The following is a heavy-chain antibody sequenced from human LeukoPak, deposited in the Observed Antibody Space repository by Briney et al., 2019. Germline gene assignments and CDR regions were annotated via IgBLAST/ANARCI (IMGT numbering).Heavy chain of an antibody. D-gene: IGHD6-19*01. Sequence: EASVTVSCKASGYTFTSYAMNWVRQAPGQGLEWMGWINTNTGNPTYAQGFTGRFVFSLDTSVSTAYLQISSPKAEDTAVYYCARVERSSGWEDIPNWFDPWGQGTLVTVSS. J-gene: IGHJ5*02. V-gene: IGHV7-4-1*02. CDR1: GYTFTSYA. CDR2: INTNTGNP. CDR3: ARVERSSGWEDIPNWFDP.